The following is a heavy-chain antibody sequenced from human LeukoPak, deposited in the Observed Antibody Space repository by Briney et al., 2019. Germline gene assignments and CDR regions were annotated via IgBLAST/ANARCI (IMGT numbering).Heavy chain of an antibody. CDR1: GFTFSSYA. Sequence: GGSLRLSCAASGFTFSSYAMHWVRQAPGKGLEWVAVISYDGSNKYYADSVKGRFTTSRDNSKNTLYLQMNSRRAEDTAVYYCARCHMISSLDYWGQGTLVTVSS. V-gene: IGHV3-30-3*01. D-gene: IGHD3-22*01. CDR3: ARCHMISSLDY. J-gene: IGHJ4*02. CDR2: ISYDGSNK.